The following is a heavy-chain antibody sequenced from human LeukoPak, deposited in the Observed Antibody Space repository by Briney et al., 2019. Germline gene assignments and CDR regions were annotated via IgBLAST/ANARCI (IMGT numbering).Heavy chain of an antibody. D-gene: IGHD6-6*01. CDR1: GFTFDDYA. Sequence: GGSLRLSCAASGFTFDDYAMHWVRQAPGKGLEWVAFIRSDGTKKYFVDSVKGRFTISRDNSKNTLYLQMNSLRGEDTAMYYCAKGTSSFWSVDYWGQGTLVTVSS. CDR2: IRSDGTKK. J-gene: IGHJ4*02. CDR3: AKGTSSFWSVDY. V-gene: IGHV3-30*02.